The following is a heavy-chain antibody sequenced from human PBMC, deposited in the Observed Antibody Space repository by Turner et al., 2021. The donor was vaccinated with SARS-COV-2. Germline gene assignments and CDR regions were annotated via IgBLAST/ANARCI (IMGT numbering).Heavy chain of an antibody. CDR1: GGSISSNDYY. CDR3: ARDGGGTSRFGSWFDS. V-gene: IGHV4-30-4*01. J-gene: IGHJ5*01. CDR2: IDFGGST. Sequence: QVPLRESGPGLVKSSQTLSLPCSDSGGSISSNDYYWSWLRQAPGKGLEWIGYIDFGGSTYYNPSLKSRLSISIDTSRNEFSLRLNSVSAADTAVYYCARDGGGTSRFGSWFDSWGQGILVTVSS. D-gene: IGHD2-15*01.